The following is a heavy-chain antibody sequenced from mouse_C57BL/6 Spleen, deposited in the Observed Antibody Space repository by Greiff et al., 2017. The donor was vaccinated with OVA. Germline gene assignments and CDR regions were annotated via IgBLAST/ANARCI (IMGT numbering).Heavy chain of an antibody. D-gene: IGHD4-1*01. CDR3: ARRGWDRVYAMDY. Sequence: EVQLQQSGPELVKPGASVKISCKASGYTFTDYYMNWVKQSHGKSLEWIGDINPNNGGTSYNQKFKGKATLTVDKSSSTAYMELRSLTSEDSAVYYCARRGWDRVYAMDYWGQGTSVTVSS. CDR2: INPNNGGT. V-gene: IGHV1-26*01. CDR1: GYTFTDYY. J-gene: IGHJ4*01.